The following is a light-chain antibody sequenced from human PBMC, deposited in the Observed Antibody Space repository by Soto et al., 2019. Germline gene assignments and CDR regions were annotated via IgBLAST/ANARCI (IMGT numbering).Light chain of an antibody. CDR2: GAS. Sequence: DVQMTQSPSSLSASVGDSVTITCRASQDIKSDLAWYQQRPGEAPKSLIFGASNLLDGVPSKFSGSGSGSAFTLTISSLQPEDSATYFCQQSKSHPPTFGRGTKVEI. CDR1: QDIKSD. V-gene: IGKV1-16*02. CDR3: QQSKSHPPT. J-gene: IGKJ2*01.